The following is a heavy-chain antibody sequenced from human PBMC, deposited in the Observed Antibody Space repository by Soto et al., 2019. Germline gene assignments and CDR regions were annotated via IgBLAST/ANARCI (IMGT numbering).Heavy chain of an antibody. V-gene: IGHV1-2*02. Sequence: SVKVSCKASGYTFTGYYMHWVRQAPGQGLEWMGWINPNSGGTNYAQKFQGRVTMNRDTSISTAYMELSRLRSDETAVYYCAREIIAAAGIAWFDPWGQGTLVTVSS. CDR1: GYTFTGYY. D-gene: IGHD6-13*01. J-gene: IGHJ5*02. CDR3: AREIIAAAGIAWFDP. CDR2: INPNSGGT.